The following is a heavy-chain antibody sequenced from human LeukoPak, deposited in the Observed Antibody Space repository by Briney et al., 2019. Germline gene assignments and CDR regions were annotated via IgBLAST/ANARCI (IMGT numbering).Heavy chain of an antibody. V-gene: IGHV4-39*01. Sequence: SETLSLTCTVSGGSIASSTYYWGWIRQPPGKGLEWIGSINYSGSTHYNPSLKSRVTISVDTSKNQFSLKLSSVTAADTAVYSCARREGPPKTFDYWGQGSLVTVSS. J-gene: IGHJ4*02. CDR2: INYSGST. CDR1: GGSIASSTYY. CDR3: ARREGPPKTFDY.